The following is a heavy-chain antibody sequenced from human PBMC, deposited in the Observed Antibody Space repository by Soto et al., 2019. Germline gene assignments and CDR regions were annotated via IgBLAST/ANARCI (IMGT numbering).Heavy chain of an antibody. CDR3: ATRDDYSHSITS. Sequence: GASVKVSCKASGGTFSSYAISWVRQAPGQGLEWMGGIIPIFGTANYAQKFQGRVTITADESTSTAYMELSSLRSEDTAVYYCATRDDYSHSITSWGQGTLVTVSS. CDR2: IIPIFGTA. J-gene: IGHJ4*02. V-gene: IGHV1-69*13. D-gene: IGHD2-15*01. CDR1: GGTFSSYA.